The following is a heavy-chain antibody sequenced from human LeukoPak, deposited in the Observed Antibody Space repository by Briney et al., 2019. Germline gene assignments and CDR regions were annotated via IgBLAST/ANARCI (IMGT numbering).Heavy chain of an antibody. V-gene: IGHV3-30-3*01. Sequence: GGSLRLSCAASGFTFSTYTLHWVRQAPGEGLEWVAVISYDGSNKYYADSVKGRFTISRDNSKNTLYLQMNSLRAEDTAVYYCARRAYCGGDCYSFDYWGQGTLVTVSS. CDR2: ISYDGSNK. CDR1: GFTFSTYT. D-gene: IGHD2-21*01. J-gene: IGHJ4*02. CDR3: ARRAYCGGDCYSFDY.